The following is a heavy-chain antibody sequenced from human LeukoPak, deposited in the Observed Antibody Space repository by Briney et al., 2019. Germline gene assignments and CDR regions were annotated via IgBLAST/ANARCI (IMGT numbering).Heavy chain of an antibody. CDR1: GFTFSSYS. V-gene: IGHV3-21*04. CDR3: ARVRGRYYYYYYMDV. CDR2: ISSSSSYI. D-gene: IGHD1-26*01. Sequence: PGGSLRLSCAASGFTFSSYSMNWVRQAPGKGLEWVSSISSSSSYIYYADSVKGRFTISRDNAKNSLYLQMNSLRAEDTALYYCARVRGRYYYYYYMDVWGKETTVTVSS. J-gene: IGHJ6*03.